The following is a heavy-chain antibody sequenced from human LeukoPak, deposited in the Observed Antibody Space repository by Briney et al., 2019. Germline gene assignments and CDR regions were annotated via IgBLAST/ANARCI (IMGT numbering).Heavy chain of an antibody. J-gene: IGHJ4*02. CDR2: IYYSGST. Sequence: SQTLSLTCTVSGGSISSGGYYWSWIRQHPGKGLEWLGYIYYSGSTYYNPSLKSRVTISVDTSKNQFSLKLSSVTAADTAVYYCARTDTARGEYYFDYWGQGTLVTVSS. V-gene: IGHV4-31*03. CDR3: ARTDTARGEYYFDY. CDR1: GGSISSGGYY. D-gene: IGHD5-18*01.